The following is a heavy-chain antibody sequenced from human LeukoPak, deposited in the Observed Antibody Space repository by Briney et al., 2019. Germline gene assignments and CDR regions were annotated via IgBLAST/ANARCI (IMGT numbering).Heavy chain of an antibody. CDR1: GGTFSSYA. V-gene: IGHV1-69*04. J-gene: IGHJ4*02. CDR2: IIPILGIA. Sequence: SVKASCKASGGTFSSYAISWVRQAPGQGLEWMGRIIPILGIANYAQKFQGRVTITADKSTSTAYMELSSLRSEDTAVYYCARDTARMTTVTHFDYWGQGTLVTVSS. CDR3: ARDTARMTTVTHFDY. D-gene: IGHD4-17*01.